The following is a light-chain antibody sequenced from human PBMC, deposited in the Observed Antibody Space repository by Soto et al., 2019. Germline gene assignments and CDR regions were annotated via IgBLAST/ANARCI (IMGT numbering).Light chain of an antibody. J-gene: IGKJ3*01. Sequence: ETVLTQSPATFSVSPGERATLSCRASQSIGSNLAWYQQRPGQPPRLLIYGASTRATGVPARFSGSGSGTEFTLTINSLQSEDFELYYCQQYNKWPLFTFGPGTKVDIK. V-gene: IGKV3-15*01. CDR2: GAS. CDR3: QQYNKWPLFT. CDR1: QSIGSN.